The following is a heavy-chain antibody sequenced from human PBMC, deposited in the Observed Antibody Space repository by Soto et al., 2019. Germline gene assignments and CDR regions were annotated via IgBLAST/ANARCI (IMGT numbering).Heavy chain of an antibody. CDR1: GGSFSGYY. CDR3: AVLGQYYYGFGPYGMDV. CDR2: INHSGST. Sequence: KASETLSLTCAVYGGSFSGYYWSWIRQPPGKGLEWIGEINHSGSTNYNPSLKSRVTISVDTSKNQFSLKLSSVTAADTAVYYCAVLGQYYYGFGPYGMDVWGQGTTVTVSS. V-gene: IGHV4-34*01. J-gene: IGHJ6*02. D-gene: IGHD3-10*01.